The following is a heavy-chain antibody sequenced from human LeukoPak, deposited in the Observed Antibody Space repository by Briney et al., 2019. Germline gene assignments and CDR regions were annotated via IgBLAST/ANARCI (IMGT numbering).Heavy chain of an antibody. V-gene: IGHV3-23*01. CDR1: GFTFSTYA. Sequence: PGGSLRLSCAASGFTFSTYAMSWVRQAPGKGLEWLSALSGRGRDTYYADSVKGRFTISRDESKNTLYLQMNSLRAEDTAVYYCANLWGRSSSSAYWGQGTLVTVSS. D-gene: IGHD6-6*01. CDR2: LSGRGRDT. J-gene: IGHJ4*02. CDR3: ANLWGRSSSSAY.